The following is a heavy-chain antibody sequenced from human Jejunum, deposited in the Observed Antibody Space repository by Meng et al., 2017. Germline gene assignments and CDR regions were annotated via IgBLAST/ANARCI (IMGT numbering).Heavy chain of an antibody. CDR1: GYTFTSYY. CDR2: IDPSGGSI. Sequence: ASVKVSCKASGYTFTSYYIQWVRQAPGQGLEWMGMIDPSGGSITYAQKFQGRVSMTRDTSTSTVYMEVSSLRSEDTAVYYCARDTLTQYYYYGMAVWGHGNTV. V-gene: IGHV1-46*01. D-gene: IGHD2-21*02. CDR3: ARDTLTQYYYYGMAV. J-gene: IGHJ6*01.